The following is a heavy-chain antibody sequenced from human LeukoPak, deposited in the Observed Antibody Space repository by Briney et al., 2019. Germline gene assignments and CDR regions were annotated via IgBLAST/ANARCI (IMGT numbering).Heavy chain of an antibody. CDR2: ISAYDGNT. V-gene: IGHV1-18*01. D-gene: IGHD2-15*01. J-gene: IGHJ1*01. CDR1: GYTFTSHG. Sequence: ASVNVSCKASGYTFTSHGISWVRQAPGQGLEWMGWISAYDGNTNYAQKLQGRVTMTTDTSTSTAYMELRSLRSDDTAVYYCARVGYCSGGSCLYFQYWGQGTLVTVSS. CDR3: ARVGYCSGGSCLYFQY.